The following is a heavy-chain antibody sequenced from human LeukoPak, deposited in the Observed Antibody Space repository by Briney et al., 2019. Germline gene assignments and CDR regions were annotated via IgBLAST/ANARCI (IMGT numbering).Heavy chain of an antibody. CDR1: GYTFTSYD. CDR3: ARGYDTLTGYSLVGVFDY. Sequence: ASVKVSCKASGYTFTSYDINWVRQATGQGLEWMGWMNPNSGNTGYAQKFQGRVTMTRNTSISTAYMELSSLRSEDTAVYYCARGYDTLTGYSLVGVFDYWGQGTLVTVSS. D-gene: IGHD3-9*01. J-gene: IGHJ4*02. CDR2: MNPNSGNT. V-gene: IGHV1-8*01.